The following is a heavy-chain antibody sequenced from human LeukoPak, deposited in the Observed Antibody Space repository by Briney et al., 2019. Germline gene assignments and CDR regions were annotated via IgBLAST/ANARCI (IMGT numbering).Heavy chain of an antibody. D-gene: IGHD5-18*01. CDR2: IIPILGIA. V-gene: IGHV1-69*04. Sequence: SVKVSCKASGGTFSSDAISWVRQAPGQGLEWMGRIIPILGIANYAHKFQGRVTITADKSTSTAYMELSSLRSEDTAVYYCARSGDEDTAMSIDYWGQGTLVTVSS. J-gene: IGHJ4*02. CDR1: GGTFSSDA. CDR3: ARSGDEDTAMSIDY.